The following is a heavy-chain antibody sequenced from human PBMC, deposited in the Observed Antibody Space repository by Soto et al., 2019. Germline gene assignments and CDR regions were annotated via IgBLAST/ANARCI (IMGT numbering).Heavy chain of an antibody. CDR2: ISGSGGST. J-gene: IGHJ4*02. Sequence: GGSLRLSCAASGFTFSSYAMSWVRQAPGKGLEWVSAISGSGGSTYYADSVKGRFTISRDNSKNTLYLQMNSLRAEDTAVYYCAKEDEWAYYDFWSGYRLFDYWGQGTLVTVSS. D-gene: IGHD3-3*01. CDR1: GFTFSSYA. V-gene: IGHV3-23*01. CDR3: AKEDEWAYYDFWSGYRLFDY.